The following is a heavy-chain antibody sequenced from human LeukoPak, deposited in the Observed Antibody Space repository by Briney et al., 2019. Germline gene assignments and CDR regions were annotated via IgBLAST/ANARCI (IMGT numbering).Heavy chain of an antibody. CDR2: INPNSGDT. CDR3: ARVRYRLAETYIDY. D-gene: IGHD3-16*01. CDR1: GYIFTGYY. J-gene: IGHJ4*02. Sequence: ASVKVSCKASGYIFTGYYMHWVRQAPGQGLEWMGWINPNSGDTNYAQKFHGRVTMTSDTSISTAYMELSRLRSDDTAVYYCARVRYRLAETYIDYWGQGTLVTVSS. V-gene: IGHV1-2*02.